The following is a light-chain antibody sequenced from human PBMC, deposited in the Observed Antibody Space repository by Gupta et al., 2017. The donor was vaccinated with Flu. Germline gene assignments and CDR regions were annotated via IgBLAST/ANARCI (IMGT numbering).Light chain of an antibody. Sequence: DIQMTQSPSSMSASVGDRVTITCRASQFIDFWLGWYQQKPGQPPKLMIYDSSILRGGVPSRFTGRGSGREFSLTITVLHSEDFATYYIQEADTFPRTFGQGTKVDLK. CDR3: QEADTFPRT. CDR2: DSS. CDR1: QFIDFW. J-gene: IGKJ1*01. V-gene: IGKV1-12*01.